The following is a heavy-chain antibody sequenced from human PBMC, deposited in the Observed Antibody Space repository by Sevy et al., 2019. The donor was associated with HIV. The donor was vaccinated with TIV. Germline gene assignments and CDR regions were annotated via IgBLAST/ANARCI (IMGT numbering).Heavy chain of an antibody. V-gene: IGHV3-48*01. CDR2: ISSSSSTI. D-gene: IGHD3-10*01. Sequence: GGSLRLSCAASGLTFSTYSMNWVRQAPGKGLEWVSYISSSSSTIYYADSVKGRFTISRDNAKNSLYLQMNSLRAEDKAVDYCASPLPFYYGSGSEEFDYWGRGTLVTVSS. CDR3: ASPLPFYYGSGSEEFDY. CDR1: GLTFSTYS. J-gene: IGHJ4*02.